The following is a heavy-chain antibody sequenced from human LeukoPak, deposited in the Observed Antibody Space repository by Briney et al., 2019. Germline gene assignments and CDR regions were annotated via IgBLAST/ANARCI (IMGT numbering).Heavy chain of an antibody. J-gene: IGHJ4*02. CDR1: GGSISSSSYY. CDR2: IYYSGST. CDR3: ARIYAAAGALYYFDY. D-gene: IGHD6-13*01. V-gene: IGHV4-39*07. Sequence: SETLSLTCTVSGGSISSSSYYWGWIRQPPGKGLEWIGSIYYSGSTYYNPSLKSRVTISVDTSKNQSSLKLSSVTAADTAVYYCARIYAAAGALYYFDYWGQGTLVTVSS.